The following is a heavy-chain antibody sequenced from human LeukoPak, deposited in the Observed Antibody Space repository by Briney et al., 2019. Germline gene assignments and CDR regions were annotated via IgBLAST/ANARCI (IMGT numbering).Heavy chain of an antibody. Sequence: GESLKVSCKVSGYTLTELSMHWVRQAPGKGLEWMGGFDPEDGGTIYAQKFQGRVTMTEDTSTDTAYMELSSLRSEDTAVYYCATEHYYDSSGYSWGQGTLVTVSS. V-gene: IGHV1-24*01. J-gene: IGHJ5*02. CDR3: ATEHYYDSSGYS. CDR2: FDPEDGGT. D-gene: IGHD3-22*01. CDR1: GYTLTELS.